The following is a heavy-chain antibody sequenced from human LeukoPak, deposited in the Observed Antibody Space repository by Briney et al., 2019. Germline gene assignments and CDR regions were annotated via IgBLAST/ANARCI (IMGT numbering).Heavy chain of an antibody. CDR2: IIPIFGTA. D-gene: IGHD5-12*01. CDR1: GGTFSSYA. J-gene: IGHJ4*02. V-gene: IGHV1-69*13. Sequence: SVKVSCKASGGTFSSYAISWVRQAPGQGLEWMGGIIPIFGTANYAQKFQGRVTITADESTSTGYMELSSLRSEDTAVYYCARGLNSGYDPTLQLWGQGTLVTVSS. CDR3: ARGLNSGYDPTLQL.